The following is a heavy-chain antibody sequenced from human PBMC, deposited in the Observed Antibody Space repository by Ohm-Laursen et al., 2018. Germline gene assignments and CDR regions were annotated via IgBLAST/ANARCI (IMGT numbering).Heavy chain of an antibody. Sequence: SLRLSCAASGFTVSSNYMSWVRQAPGKGLEWVSVIYSGGSTYYADPVKGRFTISRDNSKNTLYLQMNSLRAEDTAVYYCARDHGSITIFGVVTGEYYYGMDVWGQGTTVTVSS. CDR1: GFTVSSNY. V-gene: IGHV3-66*01. CDR3: ARDHGSITIFGVVTGEYYYGMDV. CDR2: IYSGGST. J-gene: IGHJ6*02. D-gene: IGHD3-3*01.